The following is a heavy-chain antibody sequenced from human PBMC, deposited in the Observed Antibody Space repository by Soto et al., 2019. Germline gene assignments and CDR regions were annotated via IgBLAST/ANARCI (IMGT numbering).Heavy chain of an antibody. Sequence: QVQLQESGPGLVKPSETLSLTCAVYGGSCSGYYWSWIRQPPGKGLEWIGEIHHSGSTNYNPSLKSRVTISVDTSKNQFSLKLSSVTAADRAVYYCARARLGGYSYGLMDYWGQGTLVAVSS. D-gene: IGHD5-18*01. CDR2: IHHSGST. V-gene: IGHV4-34*01. CDR3: ARARLGGYSYGLMDY. J-gene: IGHJ4*02. CDR1: GGSCSGYY.